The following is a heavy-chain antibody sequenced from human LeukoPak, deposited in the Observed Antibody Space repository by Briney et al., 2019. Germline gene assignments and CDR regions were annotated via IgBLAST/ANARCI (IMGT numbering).Heavy chain of an antibody. CDR3: ARDGRYYYDSSGYYEN. CDR2: ISYDGSDK. Sequence: GGSLRLSCAASGFTFSTYGMQWVRQAPDKGLEWVAFISYDGSDKYYADSVKGRFTISRDNSKNTLYLQMNSLRAEDTAVYYCARDGRYYYDSSGYYENWGQGTLVTVSS. CDR1: GFTFSTYG. V-gene: IGHV3-30*03. D-gene: IGHD3-22*01. J-gene: IGHJ4*02.